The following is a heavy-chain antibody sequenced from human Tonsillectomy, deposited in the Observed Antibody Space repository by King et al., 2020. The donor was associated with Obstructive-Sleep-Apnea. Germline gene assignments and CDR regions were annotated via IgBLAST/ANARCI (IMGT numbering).Heavy chain of an antibody. CDR3: ARVSVAGTGNGYFQR. D-gene: IGHD6-19*01. CDR1: GYSISGGYY. J-gene: IGHJ1*01. CDR2: IYHSGST. Sequence: QLQESGPGLVKPSETLSLTCNVSGYSISGGYYWGWIRQPPGKGLEWIGNIYHSGSTYYSPSLKSRVTISVDTSKNQFSLKVSSLTAADTAVYYCARVSVAGTGNGYFQRWGQGTLVTVSS. V-gene: IGHV4-38-2*02.